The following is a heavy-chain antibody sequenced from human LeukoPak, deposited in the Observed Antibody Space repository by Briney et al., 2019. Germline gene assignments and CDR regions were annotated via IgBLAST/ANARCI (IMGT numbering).Heavy chain of an antibody. CDR3: ARDRGYSGYGNASDY. Sequence: GGSLRLSCAASGFTFSSYAMSWVRQAPGKGLEWVSAISGSGGSTYYADSVKGRFTISRDNSKNTLYLQMNSLRAEDTAVYYCARDRGYSGYGNASDYWGQGTLVTVSS. D-gene: IGHD5-12*01. CDR2: ISGSGGST. J-gene: IGHJ4*02. CDR1: GFTFSSYA. V-gene: IGHV3-23*01.